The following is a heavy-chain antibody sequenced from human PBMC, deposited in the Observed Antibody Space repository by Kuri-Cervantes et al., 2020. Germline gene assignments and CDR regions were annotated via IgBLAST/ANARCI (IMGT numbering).Heavy chain of an antibody. CDR3: VSLFVVVPAARGDAFDI. CDR2: IWYDGSNK. CDR1: GFTFSSYG. V-gene: IGHV3-33*01. D-gene: IGHD2-2*01. Sequence: GESLKISCAASGFTFSSYGMHWVRQAPGKGLEWVAVIWYDGSNKYYADPVKGRFTISRDNSKNTLYLQMNSLRDEDTAVYYCVSLFVVVPAARGDAFDIWGQGTMVTVSS. J-gene: IGHJ3*02.